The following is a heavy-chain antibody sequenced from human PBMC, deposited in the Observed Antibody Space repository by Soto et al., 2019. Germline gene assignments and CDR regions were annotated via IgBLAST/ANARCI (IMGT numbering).Heavy chain of an antibody. V-gene: IGHV4-39*01. CDR2: IYYSGST. D-gene: IGHD3-3*01. CDR3: ATPISAIFGVDTAPFDY. Sequence: NPSETLSLTCTVSGGSISSSSYYWGWIRQPPGKGLEWIGSIYYSGSTYYNPSLKSRVTISVDTSKNQFSLKLSSVTAADTAVYYCATPISAIFGVDTAPFDYWGQGTLVTVSS. CDR1: GGSISSSSYY. J-gene: IGHJ4*02.